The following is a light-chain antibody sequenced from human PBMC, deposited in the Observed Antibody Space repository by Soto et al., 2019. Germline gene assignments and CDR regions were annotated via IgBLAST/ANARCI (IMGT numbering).Light chain of an antibody. V-gene: IGKV2-28*01. J-gene: IGKJ3*01. CDR1: QSLLHSNGNIF. CDR2: LGF. CDR3: MQALQTPLT. Sequence: DIVMTQSPLSLPVTPGEPASISCRSSQSLLHSNGNIFLDWYLQKPGQSPQLLIYLGFNRASGVPDRVSGSGAGTDFTLKISRVEAEDAGIYYCMQALQTPLTFGPGTKVDIK.